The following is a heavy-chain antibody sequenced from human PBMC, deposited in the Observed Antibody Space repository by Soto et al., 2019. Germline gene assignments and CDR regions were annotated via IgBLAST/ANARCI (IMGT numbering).Heavy chain of an antibody. CDR1: GFTCSSYS. CDR2: ISSSSSYI. D-gene: IGHD4-4*01. Sequence: GGSLRLSCAASGFTCSSYSMNWVRQAPGKGLEWVSSISSSSSYIYYAASVKGRFTISRDNAKNSLYLQMNSLRAEDTAVYYCARSPSMTTVSTRWFDPWGQGTRVTVSS. V-gene: IGHV3-21*01. CDR3: ARSPSMTTVSTRWFDP. J-gene: IGHJ5*02.